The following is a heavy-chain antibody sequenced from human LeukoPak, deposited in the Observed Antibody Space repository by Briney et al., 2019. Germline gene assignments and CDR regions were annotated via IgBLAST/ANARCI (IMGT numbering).Heavy chain of an antibody. V-gene: IGHV3-74*01. Sequence: GGSLRLSCAASGYSFSSFWIYWVRQAPGKGLVCVSRVNNGGTGRTYADFVKGRFTISRDNAKNTVYLQMNSLRDEDTAVYYCAREGGPYSSTLRGCWGQGTLVTVSS. J-gene: IGHJ4*02. CDR3: AREGGPYSSTLRGC. CDR2: VNNGGTGR. D-gene: IGHD6-19*01. CDR1: GYSFSSFW.